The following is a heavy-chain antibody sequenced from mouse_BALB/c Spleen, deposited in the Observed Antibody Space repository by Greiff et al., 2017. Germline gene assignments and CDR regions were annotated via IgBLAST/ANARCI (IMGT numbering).Heavy chain of an antibody. V-gene: IGHV14-3*02. Sequence: VQLQQSGAELVKPGASVKLSCTASGFNFKDTYMHWVKQRPEQGLEWIGWIDPENGNTIYDPKFQGKASITADTSSNTAYLQLSSLTSKDTAVYYCARRVLNYGNDEGYVDVWGEGTTVTVS. J-gene: IGHJ1*01. CDR3: ARRVLNYGNDEGYVDV. D-gene: IGHD2-2*01. CDR2: IDPENGNT. CDR1: GFNFKDTY.